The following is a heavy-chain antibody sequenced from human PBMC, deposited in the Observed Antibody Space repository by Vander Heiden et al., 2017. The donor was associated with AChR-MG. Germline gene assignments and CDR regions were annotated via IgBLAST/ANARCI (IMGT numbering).Heavy chain of an antibody. V-gene: IGHV3-73*02. CDR3: TSQIVVVTKGPDAFDI. D-gene: IGHD3-22*01. Sequence: EVQLVESGGGLVQPGGSLKLSCAASGFTFSGSAMHWVRQASGKGLEWVGRIRSKANSYATAYAASVKGRFTISRDDSKNTAYLQMNSLKTEDTAVYYCTSQIVVVTKGPDAFDIWGQGTMVTVSS. CDR1: GFTFSGSA. CDR2: IRSKANSYAT. J-gene: IGHJ3*02.